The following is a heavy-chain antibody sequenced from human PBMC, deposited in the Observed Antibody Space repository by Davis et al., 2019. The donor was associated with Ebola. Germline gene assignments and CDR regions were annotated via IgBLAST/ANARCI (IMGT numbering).Heavy chain of an antibody. J-gene: IGHJ4*02. Sequence: GGSLRLSCAGSGFTFNFYVMSWVRQAPGKGLEWVSAIDGGDGSTYYADSVKGRFTISRDNSKNTLYLQMNSLRAEDTAVYYCANLDYGGNSGLDYWGQGTLVTVSS. CDR3: ANLDYGGNSGLDY. CDR1: GFTFNFYV. CDR2: IDGGDGST. V-gene: IGHV3-23*01. D-gene: IGHD4-23*01.